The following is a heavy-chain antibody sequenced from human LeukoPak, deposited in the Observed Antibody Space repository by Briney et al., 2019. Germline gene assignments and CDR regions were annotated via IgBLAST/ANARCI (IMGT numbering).Heavy chain of an antibody. V-gene: IGHV4-39*07. CDR1: GGSISSSSYY. CDR3: ARTYYDILTGFHPGAFDI. Sequence: SETLSLTCTVSGGSISSSSYYWGWIRQPPGKGLEWIGSIYYSGSTYYNPSLKSRVTISVDTSKNQFSLKLSSVTAADTAVYYCARTYYDILTGFHPGAFDIWGQGTMVTVSS. J-gene: IGHJ3*02. D-gene: IGHD3-9*01. CDR2: IYYSGST.